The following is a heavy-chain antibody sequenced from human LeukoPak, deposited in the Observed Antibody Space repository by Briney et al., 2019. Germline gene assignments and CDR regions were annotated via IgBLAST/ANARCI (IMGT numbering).Heavy chain of an antibody. J-gene: IGHJ4*02. CDR1: GGSISSYY. CDR2: IYYSGST. Sequence: ETLXLTCTVSGGSISSYYWSWIRQPPGKGLEWIGYIYYSGSTNYNPSLKSRVTISVDTSKNQFSLKLSSVTAADTAVYYCAREIEMATTDWGQGTLVTVSS. CDR3: AREIEMATTD. D-gene: IGHD5-24*01. V-gene: IGHV4-59*01.